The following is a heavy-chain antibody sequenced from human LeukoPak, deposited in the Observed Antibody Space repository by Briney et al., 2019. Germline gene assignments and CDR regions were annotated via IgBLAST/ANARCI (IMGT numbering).Heavy chain of an antibody. J-gene: IGHJ4*02. CDR1: GNSLSELS. Sequence: ASVTVSCKVSGNSLSELSIQWVRQAPGKGLECLGGFDPEEAKMVYAQNFQGRVTVTEDTSTQTAYMELSGLTSDDTAAYYCTTRSGDFWSGFVNWGQGTLVTVSS. V-gene: IGHV1-24*01. D-gene: IGHD3-3*01. CDR3: TTRSGDFWSGFVN. CDR2: FDPEEAKM.